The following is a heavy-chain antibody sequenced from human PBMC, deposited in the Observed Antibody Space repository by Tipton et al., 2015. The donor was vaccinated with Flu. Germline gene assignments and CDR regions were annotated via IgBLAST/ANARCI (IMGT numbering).Heavy chain of an antibody. V-gene: IGHV1-18*01. CDR1: GYTFPSYG. Sequence: QVQLVQSGAEVKTPGASVKVSCKASGYTFPSYGISWVRQAPGQGIEWMGGFSAYNGNGIYAQKFQGRVTMTTDTSTSSAYVELRSLRTDDTAVYYSAGGEFPARTIDAFEIWGQGTMVTVSS. CDR3: AGGEFPARTIDAFEI. CDR2: FSAYNGNG. D-gene: IGHD3-16*01. J-gene: IGHJ3*02.